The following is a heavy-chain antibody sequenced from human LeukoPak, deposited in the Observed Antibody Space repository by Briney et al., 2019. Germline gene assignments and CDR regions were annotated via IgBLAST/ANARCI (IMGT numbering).Heavy chain of an antibody. Sequence: GGSLRLSCAVSGFTVSTNQMSWVRQAPGRGLGWVSVIYNDGNTYSTDSVKGRFTISRDNSNNTVFLQMDSLRVEDVAVYYCARDREVVTAKAQMDVWGKGTTVTVSS. CDR1: GFTVSTNQ. V-gene: IGHV3-53*01. J-gene: IGHJ6*03. CDR2: IYNDGNT. D-gene: IGHD2-21*02. CDR3: ARDREVVTAKAQMDV.